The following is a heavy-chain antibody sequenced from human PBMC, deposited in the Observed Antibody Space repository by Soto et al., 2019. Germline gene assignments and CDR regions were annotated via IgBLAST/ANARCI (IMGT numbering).Heavy chain of an antibody. CDR1: GGTFSNYA. J-gene: IGHJ4*02. D-gene: IGHD2-21*02. CDR2: IMPIFGRA. V-gene: IGHV1-69*06. CDR3: SRGVTAIRAYFDY. Sequence: SVKVSCKASGGTFSNYAFSWVRQAPGQGLEWLGGIMPIFGRADYAQKFRGRVTMTWDTSTSTVYMELNSLRSEDTAVYYCSRGVTAIRAYFDYWGQGSLVTVSS.